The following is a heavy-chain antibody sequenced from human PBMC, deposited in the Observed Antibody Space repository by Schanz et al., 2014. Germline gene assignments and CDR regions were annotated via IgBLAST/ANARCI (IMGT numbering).Heavy chain of an antibody. D-gene: IGHD2-21*01. CDR2: IYNDGDT. J-gene: IGHJ4*02. V-gene: IGHV3-66*01. Sequence: QLVESGGGLVQPGGSLRLSCAVSGFTLSTNYMSWVRQAPGKGLEWVSVIYNDGDTYYAASVKGRFTISRDNSKNTLYLQMNSLRAEDTAVYYCAKGQLLSYYFDYWGQGTLVTVSS. CDR1: GFTLSTNY. CDR3: AKGQLLSYYFDY.